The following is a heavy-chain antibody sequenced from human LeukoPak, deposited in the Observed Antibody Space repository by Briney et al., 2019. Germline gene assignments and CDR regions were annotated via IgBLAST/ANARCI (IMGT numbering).Heavy chain of an antibody. V-gene: IGHV1-69*06. Sequence: ASVKVSCKASGGTFSSYAISWVRQAPGQGLEWMGGIIPIFGTANYAQKFQGRVTITADKSTSTAYMELSSLRSEDTAVYYCAIELELEPTYNWFDPWGQGTLGTVSS. CDR2: IIPIFGTA. CDR3: AIELELEPTYNWFDP. J-gene: IGHJ5*02. D-gene: IGHD1-1*01. CDR1: GGTFSSYA.